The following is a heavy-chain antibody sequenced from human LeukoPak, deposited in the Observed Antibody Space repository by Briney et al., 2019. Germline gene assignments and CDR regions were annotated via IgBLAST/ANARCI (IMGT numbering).Heavy chain of an antibody. CDR3: ARVAVAGESDY. CDR2: INPNSGGT. J-gene: IGHJ4*02. D-gene: IGHD6-19*01. Sequence: EASVKVSCKASGYTFTGYYMHWVRQAPGQGLEWMGWINPNSGGTNYVQKFQGRVTMTRDTSISTAYMELSRLRSDDTAVYYCARVAVAGESDYWGQGTLVTVSS. CDR1: GYTFTGYY. V-gene: IGHV1-2*02.